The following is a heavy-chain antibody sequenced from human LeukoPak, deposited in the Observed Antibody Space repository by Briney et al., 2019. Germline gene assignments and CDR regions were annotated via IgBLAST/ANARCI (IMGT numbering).Heavy chain of an antibody. CDR1: GYTFTGYY. Sequence: GASVKVSCKASGYTFTGYYMQWVRQAPGQGLEWMGRINPNSGGTNYAQKFQGRVTMTRDTSISTAYMGLSRLRSDDTAVYYCARELYDYVWGSYRYYLDYWGQGTLVTVSS. J-gene: IGHJ4*02. D-gene: IGHD3-16*02. CDR2: INPNSGGT. V-gene: IGHV1-2*06. CDR3: ARELYDYVWGSYRYYLDY.